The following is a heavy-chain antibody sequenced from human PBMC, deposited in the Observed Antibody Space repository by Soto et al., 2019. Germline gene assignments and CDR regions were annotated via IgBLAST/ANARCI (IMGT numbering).Heavy chain of an antibody. CDR2: IYYSGST. D-gene: IGHD6-19*01. CDR3: ARAVSGWYYYFDY. CDR1: GDSISTYY. Sequence: SETLSLTCTVSGDSISTYYWSWIRQPPGKGLEWIGYIYYSGSTNYNPSLKSRVTISVDTSKNQFSLKLSSVTAADTAVYYCARAVSGWYYYFDYWGQGTLVTVSS. V-gene: IGHV4-59*01. J-gene: IGHJ4*02.